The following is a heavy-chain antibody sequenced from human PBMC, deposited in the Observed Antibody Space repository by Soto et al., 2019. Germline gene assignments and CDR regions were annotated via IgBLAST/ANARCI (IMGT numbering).Heavy chain of an antibody. D-gene: IGHD2-2*01. CDR1: GGSISSGDYY. CDR2: IYYSGST. Sequence: PSETLSLTCTVSGGSISSGDYYWSWIRQPPGKGLEWIGYIYYSGSTYYNPSLKSRVTISVDTSKNQFSLKLSSVTAADTAVYYCASILEDIVLVPAARGAFDIWGQGTMVTVSS. V-gene: IGHV4-30-4*01. J-gene: IGHJ3*02. CDR3: ASILEDIVLVPAARGAFDI.